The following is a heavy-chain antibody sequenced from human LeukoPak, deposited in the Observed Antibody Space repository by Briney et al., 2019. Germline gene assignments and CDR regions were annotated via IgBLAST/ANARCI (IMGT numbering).Heavy chain of an antibody. CDR1: GYNLTELS. CDR3: ATVYSTAHAFDI. V-gene: IGHV1-24*01. J-gene: IGHJ3*02. D-gene: IGHD6-13*01. CDR2: FDPEDGET. Sequence: ASVKVSCKVSGYNLTELSMHLERQAPGKGLEWMGGFDPEDGETIYAQKFQGRVTMTEDTSTDTAYMELSSLRSEDTAVYYCATVYSTAHAFDIWGQGTMVTVSS.